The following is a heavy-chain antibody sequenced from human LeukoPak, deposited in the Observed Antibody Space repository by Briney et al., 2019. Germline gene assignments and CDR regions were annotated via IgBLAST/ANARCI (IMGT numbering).Heavy chain of an antibody. D-gene: IGHD6-6*01. CDR3: ARHLGVEYSSSSPFDY. CDR1: GYSFTSYW. J-gene: IGHJ4*02. Sequence: GESLKISCKGSGYSFTSYWIGWVCQMPGKGLEWMGIIYPGDSDTRYSPSFQGQVTISADKSISTACLQWSSLKASDTAMYYCARHLGVEYSSSSPFDYWGQGTLVTVSS. CDR2: IYPGDSDT. V-gene: IGHV5-51*01.